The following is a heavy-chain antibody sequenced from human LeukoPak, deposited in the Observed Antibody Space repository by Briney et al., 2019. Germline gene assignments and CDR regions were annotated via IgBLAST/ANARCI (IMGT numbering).Heavy chain of an antibody. D-gene: IGHD6-13*01. CDR1: GGSISSSSYY. J-gene: IGHJ4*02. V-gene: IGHV4-39*01. Sequence: SETLSLTCTVSGGSISSSSYYWGWIRQPPGKGLEWIGSIYYSGSTYYNPSLKSRVTISVDTSKNQFTLQLNSVTPEDTAVYYCARARGYLENWGQGTLVTVSS. CDR2: IYYSGST. CDR3: ARARGYLEN.